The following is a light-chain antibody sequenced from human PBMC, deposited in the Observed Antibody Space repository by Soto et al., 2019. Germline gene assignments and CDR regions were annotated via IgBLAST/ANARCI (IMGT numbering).Light chain of an antibody. V-gene: IGKV3-20*01. Sequence: EIVLTQSPGTLSLSPGERATLSCRASQRVSSSYLAWYQQKPGQAPRLLIYGASSRATGIPDRFSGSGSGTDFTLTISRLEPEDFAVYYCQQYGSSPPYTFGQGTKLQI. J-gene: IGKJ2*01. CDR3: QQYGSSPPYT. CDR1: QRVSSSY. CDR2: GAS.